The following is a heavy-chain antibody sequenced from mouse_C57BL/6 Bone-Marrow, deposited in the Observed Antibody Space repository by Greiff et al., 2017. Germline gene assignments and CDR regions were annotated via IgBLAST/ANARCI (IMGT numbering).Heavy chain of an antibody. CDR2: IDPENGNT. D-gene: IGHD2-3*01. J-gene: IGHJ3*01. V-gene: IGHV14-3*01. CDR3: ARRDDDSGGPWFAY. Sequence: VQLQQSVAELVRPGASVKLSCTASGFNIKNTYMHWVKQRTEQGLEWIGRIDPENGNTKYDPKFQGKATITADTSSNTAYLQLSSLTSEDTAIYYCARRDDDSGGPWFAYWGQGTLVTVSA. CDR1: GFNIKNTY.